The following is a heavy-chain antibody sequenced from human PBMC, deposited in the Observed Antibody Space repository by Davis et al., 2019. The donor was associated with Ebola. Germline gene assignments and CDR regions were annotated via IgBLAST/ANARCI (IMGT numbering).Heavy chain of an antibody. J-gene: IGHJ4*02. CDR2: IYPGDSDT. CDR3: ARPLITAATQSDY. D-gene: IGHD2-15*01. CDR1: GYTFTKYW. V-gene: IGHV5-51*01. Sequence: GGSLRLSCKASGYTFTKYWIGWVRQMPGKGLEWMGIIYPGDSDTRYSPSFQGQVIISVDKSLATTYLQWNSLKASDTAIYYCARPLITAATQSDYWGQGTLVTVSS.